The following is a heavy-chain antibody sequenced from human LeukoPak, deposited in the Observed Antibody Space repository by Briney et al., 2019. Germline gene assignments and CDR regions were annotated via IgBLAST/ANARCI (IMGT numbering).Heavy chain of an antibody. CDR1: GGSISSYD. CDR2: IDYSGST. Sequence: SETLSLTCTVSGGSISSYDWSWIRQPPGKGLEWIGYIDYSGSTNYNPSLKSRVTISVDTSKNQFSLKLSSVTAADTAVYYCAKDGYSGSGSYLYGFDYWGQGTLVTVSS. D-gene: IGHD3-10*01. CDR3: AKDGYSGSGSYLYGFDY. J-gene: IGHJ4*02. V-gene: IGHV4-59*01.